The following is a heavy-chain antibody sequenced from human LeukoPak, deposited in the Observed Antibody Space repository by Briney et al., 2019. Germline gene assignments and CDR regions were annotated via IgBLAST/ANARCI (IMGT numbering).Heavy chain of an antibody. D-gene: IGHD3-10*01. CDR2: IYYSGST. V-gene: IGHV4-59*01. Sequence: SETLSLTCTVSGGSISSYYWSWIRQPPGKGLEWIGYIYYSGSTNYNPSLKSRVTISVDTSKNQFSLKLSSVTAADTAVYYCARDKWFGEFSYYYYGMDVWGQGTTVTVSS. CDR3: ARDKWFGEFSYYYYGMDV. CDR1: GGSISSYY. J-gene: IGHJ6*02.